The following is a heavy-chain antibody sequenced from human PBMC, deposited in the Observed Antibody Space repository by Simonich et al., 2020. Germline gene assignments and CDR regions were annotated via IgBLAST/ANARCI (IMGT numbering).Heavy chain of an antibody. V-gene: IGHV4-59*08. J-gene: IGHJ4*02. CDR1: GGSISSYY. Sequence: QVQLQESGPGLVKPSETLSLTCTVSGGSISSYYWSWIRQPPGKGLEWIGYIYYRWSTNYPPSLKSRVTISVDTSKNQFSLKLSSVTAADTAVYYCARLPDYWGQGTLVTVSS. CDR2: IYYRWST. CDR3: ARLPDY.